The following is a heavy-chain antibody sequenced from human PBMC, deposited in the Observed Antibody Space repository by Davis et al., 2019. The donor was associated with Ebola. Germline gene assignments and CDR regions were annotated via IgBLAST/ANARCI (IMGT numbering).Heavy chain of an antibody. CDR2: INPHNGNR. D-gene: IGHD1-1*01. V-gene: IGHV1-18*04. J-gene: IGHJ4*02. Sequence: AASVKVSCNASGYTFTSYGITWVRQAPGQGLEWMGWINPHNGNRNYAQNVQGRVTMTTDTSTSTAYMEVGSLRSDDTAVYYCARAQLPTTSDHWGQGTLVTVSS. CDR1: GYTFTSYG. CDR3: ARAQLPTTSDH.